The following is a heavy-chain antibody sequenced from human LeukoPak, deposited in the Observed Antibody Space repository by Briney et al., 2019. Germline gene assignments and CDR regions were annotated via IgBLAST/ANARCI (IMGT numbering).Heavy chain of an antibody. CDR3: ARARRGSSWFRWFDP. CDR2: INHSGST. J-gene: IGHJ5*02. Sequence: PSETLSLTCAVDGGSFSGYYGSWISQPPGKWLGWIGEINHSGSTNYNPSLKSRVTISVDTSKTQFSLKPRSVTAADAAVSYCARARRGSSWFRWFDPWGQGTLVTVSS. V-gene: IGHV4-34*01. CDR1: GGSFSGYY. D-gene: IGHD6-13*01.